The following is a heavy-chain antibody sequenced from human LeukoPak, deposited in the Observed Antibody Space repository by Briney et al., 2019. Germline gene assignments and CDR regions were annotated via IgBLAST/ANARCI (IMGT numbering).Heavy chain of an antibody. CDR2: IGRKAYGERS. Sequence: PGRSLRLSCTASGFNLGDLGVSWVRQAPGKGLEGVSFIGRKAYGERSQYAASVRGRFTISRDDSENIAYLQMISLKIEDTAVYYCTTNRTRPLPNDYWGPGTLVTVSS. D-gene: IGHD1-14*01. CDR1: GFNLGDLG. CDR3: TTNRTRPLPNDY. J-gene: IGHJ4*02. V-gene: IGHV3-49*04.